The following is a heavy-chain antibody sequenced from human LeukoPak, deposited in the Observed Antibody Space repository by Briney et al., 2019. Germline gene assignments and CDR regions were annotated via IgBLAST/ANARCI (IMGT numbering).Heavy chain of an antibody. CDR2: IYYSGST. J-gene: IGHJ4*02. D-gene: IGHD3-22*01. CDR1: GGSISSYY. Sequence: SETLSLTCTVSGGSISSYYWSWIRQPPGKGLEWIGYIYYSGSTNYNPSLKSRVTISVDTSKNQFSLKLSSVTAADTAVYYCAKERVTYYDSSGYRTSPFDYWGQGTLVTVSS. V-gene: IGHV4-59*12. CDR3: AKERVTYYDSSGYRTSPFDY.